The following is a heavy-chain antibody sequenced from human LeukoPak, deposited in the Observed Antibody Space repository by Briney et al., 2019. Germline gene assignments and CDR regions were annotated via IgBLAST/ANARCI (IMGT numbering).Heavy chain of an antibody. Sequence: VASVKVSCKASGYTFSKFYIHWVRQAPGQGVERMGLINPSGGTTSYAQKFQGRVSMTRDTSTSTVYMELSSLRSEDTAVYYCARDNRGERTPGWGYGGFDIWGQGTMVSVSS. V-gene: IGHV1-46*01. CDR3: ARDNRGERTPGWGYGGFDI. D-gene: IGHD3-16*01. CDR1: GYTFSKFY. J-gene: IGHJ3*02. CDR2: INPSGGTT.